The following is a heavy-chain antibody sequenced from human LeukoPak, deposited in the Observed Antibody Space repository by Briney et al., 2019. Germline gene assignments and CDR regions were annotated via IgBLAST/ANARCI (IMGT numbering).Heavy chain of an antibody. D-gene: IGHD6-19*01. J-gene: IGHJ4*02. Sequence: PSETLSLTCTVSGGSISSYYWSWIRQPPGKGLEWIGYIYYSGSTNYNPSLKSRVTISVDTSKNQFSLKLSSVTAVDTAVYYCARVVGDAVAGTEFDYWGQGTLVTVSS. V-gene: IGHV4-59*01. CDR2: IYYSGST. CDR3: ARVVGDAVAGTEFDY. CDR1: GGSISSYY.